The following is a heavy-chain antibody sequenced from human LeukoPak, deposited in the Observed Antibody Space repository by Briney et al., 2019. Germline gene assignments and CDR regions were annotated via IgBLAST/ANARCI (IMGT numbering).Heavy chain of an antibody. V-gene: IGHV4-61*02. CDR1: GGSISSSSYY. Sequence: PSETLSLTCTVSGGSISSSSYYWAWIRQPPGKGLEWIGRIYTSGSTNYNPSLKSRVTISVDTSKNQFSLKLSSVTAADTAVYYCAREGRYGSGSYVFSRPAGHYYYMDVWGKGTTVTISS. CDR2: IYTSGST. J-gene: IGHJ6*03. CDR3: AREGRYGSGSYVFSRPAGHYYYMDV. D-gene: IGHD3-10*01.